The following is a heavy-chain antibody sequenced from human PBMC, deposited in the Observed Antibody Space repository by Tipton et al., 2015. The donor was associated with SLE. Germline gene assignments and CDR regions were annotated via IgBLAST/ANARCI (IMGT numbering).Heavy chain of an antibody. Sequence: TLSLTCAVYGGSFSGYYWSWIRQPPGKGLEWIGEINHSGSTNYNPPLKSRVTISVDTSKNQFSLKLSSVTAADTAVYYCARLYYDAVVDWMDYYYGMDVWGQGTTVTVSS. V-gene: IGHV4-34*01. CDR1: GGSFSGYY. CDR3: ARLYYDAVVDWMDYYYGMDV. CDR2: INHSGST. J-gene: IGHJ6*02. D-gene: IGHD3-22*01.